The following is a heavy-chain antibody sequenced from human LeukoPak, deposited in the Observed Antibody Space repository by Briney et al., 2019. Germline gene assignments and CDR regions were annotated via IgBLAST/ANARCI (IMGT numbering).Heavy chain of an antibody. CDR2: INHSGST. CDR3: ARGRNYYDSTGHYRANWFDP. CDR1: GGSFSGYY. J-gene: IGHJ5*02. V-gene: IGHV4-34*01. Sequence: SETLSLTCAVYGGSFSGYYWSWIRQPPGKGLEWIGEINHSGSTNYNPSLKTRVTMSEDTSKNQFSLKLTSVTAADTAVYYSARGRNYYDSTGHYRANWFDPWGQGTLVSVSS. D-gene: IGHD3-22*01.